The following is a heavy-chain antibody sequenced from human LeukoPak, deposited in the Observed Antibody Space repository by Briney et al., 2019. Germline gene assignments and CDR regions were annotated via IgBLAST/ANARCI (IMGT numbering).Heavy chain of an antibody. V-gene: IGHV3-30*04. CDR1: GFTFSSYA. Sequence: PGGSLRLSCAASGFTFSSYAMHWVRQAPGKGLEWVAVMSYDGSNKYYADSVKGRFTLSRDNSKNTLYLQMNSLRAEDTAVYYCARAGRYCSGGSCFTPYYYYGMDVWGQGTTVTVSS. CDR2: MSYDGSNK. J-gene: IGHJ6*02. D-gene: IGHD2-15*01. CDR3: ARAGRYCSGGSCFTPYYYYGMDV.